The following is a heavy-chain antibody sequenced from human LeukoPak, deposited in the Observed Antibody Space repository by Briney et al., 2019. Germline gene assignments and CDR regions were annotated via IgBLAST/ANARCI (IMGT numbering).Heavy chain of an antibody. V-gene: IGHV4-39*07. CDR3: ARLVWLGESPGSWFDS. J-gene: IGHJ5*01. CDR1: GSSISSDSYY. D-gene: IGHD3-10*01. CDR2: IDNTGST. Sequence: PSETLSLTCTVSGSSISSDSYYWNWIRQSPGEGLEWVGSIDNTGSTYYTPSLKNRASISPDTSKNQLFLKLNSVTAADTAVYYCARLVWLGESPGSWFDSWGQGTLVTVSS.